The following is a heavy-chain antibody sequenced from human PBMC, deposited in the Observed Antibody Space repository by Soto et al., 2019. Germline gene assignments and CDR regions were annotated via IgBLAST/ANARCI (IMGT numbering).Heavy chain of an antibody. CDR3: ARYSGWYYYFDY. D-gene: IGHD6-19*01. Sequence: SETLSLTCAVYGGSFSVYYWRWIRQPPGKGLEWIGEINHSGSTNYNPSLKSRVTISVDTSKNQFSLKLSSVTAADTAVYYCARYSGWYYYFDYWGQGTLVTVSS. CDR1: GGSFSVYY. J-gene: IGHJ4*02. V-gene: IGHV4-34*01. CDR2: INHSGST.